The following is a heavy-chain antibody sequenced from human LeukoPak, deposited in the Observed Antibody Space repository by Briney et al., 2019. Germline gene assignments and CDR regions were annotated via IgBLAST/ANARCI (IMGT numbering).Heavy chain of an antibody. Sequence: GASVKVSCKASGYTFTSYYMHWVRQAPGQGLEWMGKINPSDGSTRYAQKFQGRVTMTRDMSTSTVYMELSSLRSEDTAVYYCARENGGNPFDYWGQGTLVTVSS. D-gene: IGHD4-23*01. V-gene: IGHV1-46*01. CDR2: INPSDGST. J-gene: IGHJ4*02. CDR1: GYTFTSYY. CDR3: ARENGGNPFDY.